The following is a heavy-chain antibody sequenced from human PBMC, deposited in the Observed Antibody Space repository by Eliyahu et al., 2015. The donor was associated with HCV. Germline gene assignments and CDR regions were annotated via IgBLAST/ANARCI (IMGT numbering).Heavy chain of an antibody. CDR3: ARRPLGFCSGGSCYQNWFDP. Sequence: QLQLQESGPGLVKTSETLSLTCTVSXGSTSSSSHYWGWIRQPPGKGXXWXGTIDYXXKTNYXPSLKSRXSMSADASKNKFSLNMRSVTAADTAVYYCARRPLGFCSGGSCYQNWFDPWGQGTLVTVSS. V-gene: IGHV4-39*01. J-gene: IGHJ5*02. D-gene: IGHD2-15*01. CDR1: XGSTSSSSHY. CDR2: IDYXXKT.